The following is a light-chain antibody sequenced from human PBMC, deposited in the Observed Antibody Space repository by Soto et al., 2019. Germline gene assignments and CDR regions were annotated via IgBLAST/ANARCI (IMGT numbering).Light chain of an antibody. V-gene: IGKV3-20*01. CDR3: QQYGSAPFT. CDR2: GAS. J-gene: IGKJ3*01. Sequence: EIVLTQSPGTLSLSPGERATLSCRASQSVSSSYLAWYQQKPGQAPRLLIYGASSRATGIPDRFSGSGSGTDFTLTISRLEPEEFAVYYCQQYGSAPFTFGPWTKVDIK. CDR1: QSVSSSY.